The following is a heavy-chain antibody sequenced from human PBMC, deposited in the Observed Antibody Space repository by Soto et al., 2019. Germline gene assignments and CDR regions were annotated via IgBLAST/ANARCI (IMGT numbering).Heavy chain of an antibody. D-gene: IGHD2-8*01. CDR2: INSDGSST. CDR3: ARERLYANYYYYYGMDV. Sequence: GGSLRLSCAASGFTFSSYWMHWVRQAPGKGLVWVSRINSDGSSTSYADSVKGRFTISRNNAKNTLYLQMNSLRAEDTAVYYCARERLYANYYYYYGMDVWGQGTTVTVSS. J-gene: IGHJ6*02. CDR1: GFTFSSYW. V-gene: IGHV3-74*01.